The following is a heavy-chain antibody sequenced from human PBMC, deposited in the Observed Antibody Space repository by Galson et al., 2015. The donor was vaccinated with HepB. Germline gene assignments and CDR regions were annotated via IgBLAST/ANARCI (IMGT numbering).Heavy chain of an antibody. J-gene: IGHJ5*02. V-gene: IGHV3-23*01. D-gene: IGHD3-3*01. CDR3: AKDLEPKTIFGVVILPGLYPWFDP. CDR2: ISGSGGST. CDR1: GFTFSSYA. Sequence: SPRLSCAASGFTFSSYAMSWVRQAPGKGLEWVSAISGSGGSTYYADSVKGRFTISRDNSKNTLYLQMNSLRAEDTAVYYCAKDLEPKTIFGVVILPGLYPWFDPWGQGTLVTVSS.